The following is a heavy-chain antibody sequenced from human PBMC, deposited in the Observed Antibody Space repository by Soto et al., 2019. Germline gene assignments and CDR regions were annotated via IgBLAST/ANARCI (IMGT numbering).Heavy chain of an antibody. V-gene: IGHV4-34*01. D-gene: IGHD2-21*02. Sequence: QVQLQQWGAGLLKPSETLSLTCAVYGGSFSGSYWSWIRQPPGKGLEWIGEINHSGSTNYNPSHKSRVTISVDTSKNQFALKLSSVTAADTAVYYCARSPLVVTDKGNYFDYWGQGTLVTVSS. CDR3: ARSPLVVTDKGNYFDY. J-gene: IGHJ4*02. CDR1: GGSFSGSY. CDR2: INHSGST.